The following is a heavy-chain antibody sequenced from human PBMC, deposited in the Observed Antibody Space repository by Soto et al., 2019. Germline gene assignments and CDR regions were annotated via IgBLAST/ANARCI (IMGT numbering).Heavy chain of an antibody. CDR1: DSANSSCC. Sequence: SESLRHTCTVCDSANSSCCRICIRQPPGKGLEWIGCIHYTGSTTYNPSLKSRITVSLDTSKNQFFLQLTSVTAADTAVYYCARSHAGPWGQGTLVTV. V-gene: IGHV4-59*01. CDR2: IHYTGST. CDR3: ARSHAGP. J-gene: IGHJ5*02.